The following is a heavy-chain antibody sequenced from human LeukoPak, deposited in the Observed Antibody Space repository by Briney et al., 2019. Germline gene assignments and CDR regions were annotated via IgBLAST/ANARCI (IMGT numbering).Heavy chain of an antibody. D-gene: IGHD6-6*01. CDR2: FYAGGIT. J-gene: IGHJ6*03. Sequence: PSETLSLTCTVSGGSICSYYWSWIRRPGGKGLEWIGRFYAGGITNYNPSLKSRVTISVDKSKNQFSLKLSSVTAADTAVYYCAREGAYSSSSLYYYYMDVWGKGTTVTVSS. CDR1: GGSICSYY. CDR3: AREGAYSSSSLYYYYMDV. V-gene: IGHV4-4*07.